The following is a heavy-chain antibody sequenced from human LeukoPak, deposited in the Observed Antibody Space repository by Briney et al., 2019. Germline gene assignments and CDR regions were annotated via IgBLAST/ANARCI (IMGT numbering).Heavy chain of an antibody. CDR1: GFTFSRYS. CDR3: ARDAQWLVPEGFFYYMDV. D-gene: IGHD6-19*01. Sequence: GGSLRLSCAGSGFTFSRYSMNWFRQAPGKGLERVSSISSRSTNIFYADSVKGRFTISRDNAKNSLYLQMNSLGAEDTAVYYCARDAQWLVPEGFFYYMDVWGKGTTVTVSS. CDR2: ISSRSTNI. J-gene: IGHJ6*03. V-gene: IGHV3-21*01.